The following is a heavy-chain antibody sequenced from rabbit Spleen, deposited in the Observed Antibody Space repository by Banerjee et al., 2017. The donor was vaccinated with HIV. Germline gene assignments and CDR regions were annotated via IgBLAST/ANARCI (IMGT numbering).Heavy chain of an antibody. CDR3: ARDTGSSFSSYGMDL. V-gene: IGHV1S45*01. CDR2: IYTGSDTT. J-gene: IGHJ6*01. CDR1: GFSFSSSYY. D-gene: IGHD8-1*01. Sequence: QEQLVESGGGLVQPEGSLTLTCTASGFSFSSSYYMYWVRQAPGKGLEWIGCIYTGSDTTWYASWAKGRFTISKTSSTTVTLEMTSLTVADTATYFCARDTGSSFSSYGMDLWGQGTLVTVS.